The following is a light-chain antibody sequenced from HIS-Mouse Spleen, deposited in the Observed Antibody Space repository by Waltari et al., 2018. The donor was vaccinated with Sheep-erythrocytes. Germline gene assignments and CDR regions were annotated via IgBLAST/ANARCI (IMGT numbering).Light chain of an antibody. Sequence: QSALTQPASVSGSPGQSITISCTGTSSDVGSYNLVPLYQQHPGKAPKLMLYEGSKRPSGVSNRFSGSKSGNTASLTISGLQAEDEADYYCCSYAGSSTPWVFGGGTKLTVL. V-gene: IGLV2-23*01. CDR1: SSDVGSYNL. J-gene: IGLJ3*02. CDR3: CSYAGSSTPWV. CDR2: EGS.